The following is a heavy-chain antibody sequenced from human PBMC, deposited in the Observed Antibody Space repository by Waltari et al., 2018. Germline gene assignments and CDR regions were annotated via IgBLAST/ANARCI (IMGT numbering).Heavy chain of an antibody. CDR2: INLEGSIT. CDR1: GFIFSSYW. V-gene: IGHV3-74*01. J-gene: IGHJ4*02. CDR3: VLYSSSFLGDC. Sequence: EVQLVESGGDLVQPGGSLRLSCTASGFIFSSYWMHWVRQAPGKGLVSVVQINLEGSITNYADSVKGRFTISRDNARNTLFLQMNSLRAEDTAIYYCVLYSSSFLGDCWGQGTLVTVSS. D-gene: IGHD6-13*01.